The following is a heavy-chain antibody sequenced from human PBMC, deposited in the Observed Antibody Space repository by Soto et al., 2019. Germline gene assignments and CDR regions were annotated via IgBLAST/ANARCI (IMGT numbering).Heavy chain of an antibody. CDR1: GGSISSYY. D-gene: IGHD3-10*01. Sequence: SETLSLTCTVSGGSISSYYWSWIRQPPGQGLEWIGYIFYSGSTNYSPSLKSRVTISVDTSKNQFSLDLRSVTAADTAVYYCARDYYGSGSYISGFDPWGQGTLVPVSS. CDR2: IFYSGST. V-gene: IGHV4-59*01. J-gene: IGHJ5*02. CDR3: ARDYYGSGSYISGFDP.